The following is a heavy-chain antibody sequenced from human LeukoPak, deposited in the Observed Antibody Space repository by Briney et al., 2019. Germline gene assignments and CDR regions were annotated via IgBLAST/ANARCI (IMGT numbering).Heavy chain of an antibody. CDR2: IYYSGST. V-gene: IGHV4-59*01. D-gene: IGHD6-13*01. CDR1: DGSISSYY. CDR3: ARDPYSSSWYHWFDP. J-gene: IGHJ5*02. Sequence: SETLSLTCTVSDGSISSYYWSWIRQPPGKGLEWIGYIYYSGSTNYNPSLKSRVTISVDTSKNQFSLKLSSVTAADTAVYYCARDPYSSSWYHWFDPWGQGTLVTVSS.